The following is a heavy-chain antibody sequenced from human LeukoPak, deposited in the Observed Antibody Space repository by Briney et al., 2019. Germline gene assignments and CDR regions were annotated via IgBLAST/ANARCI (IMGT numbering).Heavy chain of an antibody. Sequence: ASVKVSCKASGYTFTSYYMHWVRQAPGQGLEWMGIINPSGGSTSYAQKFQGRVTMTRDTSTSTVYMELSSLRSEDTAVYYCAREEGDDYGGNSYYFDYWGQGTLVTVSS. J-gene: IGHJ4*02. V-gene: IGHV1-46*01. CDR2: INPSGGST. CDR1: GYTFTSYY. CDR3: AREEGDDYGGNSYYFDY. D-gene: IGHD4-23*01.